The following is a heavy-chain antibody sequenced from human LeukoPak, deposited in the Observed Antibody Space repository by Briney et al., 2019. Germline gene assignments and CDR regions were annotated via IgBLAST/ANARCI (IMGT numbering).Heavy chain of an antibody. CDR3: ARDLMYYDILTGS. J-gene: IGHJ5*02. D-gene: IGHD3-9*01. V-gene: IGHV3-7*01. CDR2: IKQDGSEK. CDR1: GFTFSSYW. Sequence: GGSLRLSCAASGFTFSSYWMSWVRQAPGKGLEWVANIKQDGSEKYYVDSVKGRFTISRDNAKNSLYLQMNSLRAEDTAVYYCARDLMYYDILTGSWGQGTLVTVSS.